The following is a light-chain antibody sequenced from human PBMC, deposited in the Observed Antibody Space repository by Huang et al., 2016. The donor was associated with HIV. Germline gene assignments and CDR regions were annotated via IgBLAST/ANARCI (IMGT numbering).Light chain of an antibody. V-gene: IGKV1-9*01. J-gene: IGKJ3*01. CDR3: QQLNSYPPFFT. Sequence: IQLTQSPSSLSASVGDRVTITCQASQGISSYLAWYQQKPGKAPKLLIYAASTLQSGGPSRYSGSGSGTDFTLTISSLQREDFATYYCQQLNSYPPFFTFGPGTKVDIK. CDR1: QGISSY. CDR2: AAS.